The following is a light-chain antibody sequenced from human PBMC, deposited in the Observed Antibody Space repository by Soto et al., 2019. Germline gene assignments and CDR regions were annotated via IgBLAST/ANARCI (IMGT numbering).Light chain of an antibody. CDR1: QSLVYSNGNTY. J-gene: IGKJ2*01. CDR2: KVS. V-gene: IGKV2-30*01. Sequence: DVVMTQSPLSLPVTLGQPASISCRSSQSLVYSNGNTYLSWFQQRPGQSPRRLIYKVSNRDSVVPDRFSGSGSGTDFTLKISRVEAEDVGVYYCMQCTHWPPYTFGQGTKLEIK. CDR3: MQCTHWPPYT.